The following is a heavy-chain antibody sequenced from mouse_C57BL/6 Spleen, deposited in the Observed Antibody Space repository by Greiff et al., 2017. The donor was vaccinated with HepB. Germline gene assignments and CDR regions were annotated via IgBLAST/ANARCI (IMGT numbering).Heavy chain of an antibody. V-gene: IGHV1-15*01. J-gene: IGHJ4*01. Sequence: VQLQQSGAELVRPGASVTLSCKASGYTFTDYEMHWVKQTPVHGLEWIGAIDPETGGTAYNQKFKGKAILTADKSSSTAYMEHRSLTSEDSAVYYCTRRGLYYGSSYDYAMDYWGQGTSVTVSS. CDR1: GYTFTDYE. CDR2: IDPETGGT. CDR3: TRRGLYYGSSYDYAMDY. D-gene: IGHD1-1*01.